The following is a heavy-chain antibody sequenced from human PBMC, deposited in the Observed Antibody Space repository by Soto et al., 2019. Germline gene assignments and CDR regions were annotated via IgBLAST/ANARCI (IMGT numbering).Heavy chain of an antibody. CDR2: IYHSGST. CDR1: GGSFSSGGYS. Sequence: SETLSLTCTVSGGSFSSGGYSWGWIRQPPGKGLEWIGYIYHSGSTYYNPSLKSRVTISVDRSKNQFSLKLSSVTAADTAVYYCARVPSPWGQGTLVTVSS. J-gene: IGHJ5*02. CDR3: ARVPSP. V-gene: IGHV4-30-2*01.